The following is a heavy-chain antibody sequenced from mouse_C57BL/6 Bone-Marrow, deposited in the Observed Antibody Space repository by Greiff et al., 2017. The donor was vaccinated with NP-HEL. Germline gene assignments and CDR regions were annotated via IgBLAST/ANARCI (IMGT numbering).Heavy chain of an antibody. CDR1: GFSFNTYA. CDR3: VRQLTLTGSFAY. J-gene: IGHJ3*01. Sequence: EVQLVESGGGLVQPKGSLKLSCAASGFSFNTYAMNWVRQAPGKGLEWVARIRSKSNNYATYYADSVKDRFTISRDDSESMLYLQMNNLKTEDTAMYYCVRQLTLTGSFAYWGQGTLVTVSA. V-gene: IGHV10-1*01. CDR2: IRSKSNNYAT. D-gene: IGHD4-1*01.